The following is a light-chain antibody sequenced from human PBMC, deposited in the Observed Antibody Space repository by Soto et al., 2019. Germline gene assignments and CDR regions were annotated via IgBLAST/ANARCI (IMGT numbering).Light chain of an antibody. Sequence: QSVLTQPPSVSGAPGQRVTISCTGSSFNLGSGFDVQWYQQLPGTAPKLLIYYNDNRPSGVPDRFSGSKSGTSASLAITGLQADDEADYYCQSYDSSLSGHVVFGGGTQLTVL. CDR2: YND. CDR1: SFNLGSGFD. CDR3: QSYDSSLSGHVV. J-gene: IGLJ2*01. V-gene: IGLV1-40*01.